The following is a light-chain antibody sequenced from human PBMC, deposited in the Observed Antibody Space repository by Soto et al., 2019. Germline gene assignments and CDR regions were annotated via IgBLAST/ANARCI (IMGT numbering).Light chain of an antibody. J-gene: IGKJ1*01. CDR1: QNIRSY. CDR2: ATS. Sequence: DIQMTQSPTSLSASVGDRVTITCRASQNIRSYLNWYQQIPGKTPNLLIYATSILQTGVPSRFSGSGTGTDYTLTINGLQPEDFATYYCQQGYTTGLTFGEGTKVEIK. CDR3: QQGYTTGLT. V-gene: IGKV1-39*01.